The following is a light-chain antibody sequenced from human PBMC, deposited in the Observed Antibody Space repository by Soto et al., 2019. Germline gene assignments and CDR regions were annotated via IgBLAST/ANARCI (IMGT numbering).Light chain of an antibody. J-gene: IGKJ1*01. Sequence: DIQMTQSPSSLSASVGDRFTITCQASQDISNYLNWYQQKPWKAPELLIYAASSLQSGVPSRFSCSGSGTDFTLTIRSLQPEDFATYYCQQSYSTPRTFGQGTPVDIK. V-gene: IGKV1-39*01. CDR2: AAS. CDR1: QDISNY. CDR3: QQSYSTPRT.